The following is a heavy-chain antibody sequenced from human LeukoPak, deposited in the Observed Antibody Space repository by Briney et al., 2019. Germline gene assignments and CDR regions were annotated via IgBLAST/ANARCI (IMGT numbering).Heavy chain of an antibody. CDR3: AKSFWWFGEFSPFDY. CDR2: IYSGGST. D-gene: IGHD3-10*01. V-gene: IGHV3-66*01. CDR1: EFSVGSNY. Sequence: GGSLRLSCAASEFSVGSNYMTWVRQAPGKGLEWVSLIYSGGSTYYADSVKGRFTISRDNSKNTLYLQMNSLRAEDTAVYYCAKSFWWFGEFSPFDYWGQGTLVTVSS. J-gene: IGHJ4*02.